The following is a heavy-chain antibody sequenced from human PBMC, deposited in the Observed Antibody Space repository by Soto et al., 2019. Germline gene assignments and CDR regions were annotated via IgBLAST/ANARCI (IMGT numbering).Heavy chain of an antibody. Sequence: QVQLVQSGAEVKKPGSSVKVSCKASGGTFSNYGISWVRQAPGQGLEWMVGIIRIFGTTNYAQKFQGRVTITADQSTSTANMELRSLRSEDTAVYYCARGGEYDSSGFYVDWGQGTLVTVSS. CDR1: GGTFSNYG. V-gene: IGHV1-69*01. CDR3: ARGGEYDSSGFYVD. J-gene: IGHJ4*02. D-gene: IGHD3-22*01. CDR2: IIRIFGTT.